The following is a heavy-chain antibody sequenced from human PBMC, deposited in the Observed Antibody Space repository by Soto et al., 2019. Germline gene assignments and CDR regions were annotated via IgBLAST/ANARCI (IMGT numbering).Heavy chain of an antibody. CDR2: RYSTGTT. V-gene: IGHV4-38-2*02. CDR3: VARATVVNSPWFDP. J-gene: IGHJ5*02. Sequence: SETLSLTCTVSGYSINSGNIWGWVRRPPGQGLEWIGSRYSTGTTYYNPSLRRRVKMSVDTSKNQLSLVLRSVAAADTAVYYCVARATVVNSPWFDPWGQGTQVTVPQ. D-gene: IGHD1-1*01. CDR1: GYSINSGNI.